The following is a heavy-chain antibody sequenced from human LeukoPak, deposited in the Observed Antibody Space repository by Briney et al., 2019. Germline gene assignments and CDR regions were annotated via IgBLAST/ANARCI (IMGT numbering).Heavy chain of an antibody. CDR2: IRYDGSNK. Sequence: GGSLRLSCAASGFTFSSYGTHWVRQAPGKGLEWVAFIRYDGSNKYYADSVKGRFTISRDNSKNTLYLQMNSLRAEDTAVYYCANIPVRSIDYWGQGTLVTVSS. CDR3: ANIPVRSIDY. J-gene: IGHJ4*02. D-gene: IGHD2-2*02. V-gene: IGHV3-30*02. CDR1: GFTFSSYG.